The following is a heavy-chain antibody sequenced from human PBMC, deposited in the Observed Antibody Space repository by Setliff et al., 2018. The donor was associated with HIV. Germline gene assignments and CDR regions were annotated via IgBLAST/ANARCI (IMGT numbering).Heavy chain of an antibody. CDR2: VYYSGGT. V-gene: IGHV4-39*07. CDR3: ARGNNNWRRLWGY. Sequence: KSSETLSLTCTVSGASSIYFWGWIRQPPGKGLEWIGSVYYSGGTYYNPSLKTIVTISSATSQNQFSLTLTSLTAADTAVYFCARGNNNWRRLWGYWGQGTRVTVSS. D-gene: IGHD2-21*02. J-gene: IGHJ4*02. CDR1: GASSIYF.